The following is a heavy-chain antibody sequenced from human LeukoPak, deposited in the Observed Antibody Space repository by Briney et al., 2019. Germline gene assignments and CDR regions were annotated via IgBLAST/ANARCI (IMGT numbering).Heavy chain of an antibody. D-gene: IGHD3-22*01. CDR1: GFTFRSFE. J-gene: IGHJ6*03. CDR2: VNWSGGST. Sequence: PGGSLRLSCAASGFTFRSFEMSWVRQAPGKGLEWVSGVNWSGGSTSYADSVKGRFTISRDNAKNALYLQMNSLRAEDTALYYCAREYTKKDDSGGHYLLYYYYMDVWGKGTTVTVSS. V-gene: IGHV3-20*04. CDR3: AREYTKKDDSGGHYLLYYYYMDV.